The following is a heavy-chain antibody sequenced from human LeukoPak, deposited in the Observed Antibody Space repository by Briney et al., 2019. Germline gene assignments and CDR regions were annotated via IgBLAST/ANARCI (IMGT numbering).Heavy chain of an antibody. CDR1: GYSFTSNW. CDR2: IDPSDSYT. Sequence: GESLRISCQGLGYSFTSNWISWARQMPGTGLEWMGRIDPSDSYTNYSPSLQGHVTISADKSINTAYLQWSNLKASDTAMYYCASHYGDSPYYYYYGMDVWGQGTTVTVSS. J-gene: IGHJ6*02. CDR3: ASHYGDSPYYYYYGMDV. V-gene: IGHV5-10-1*01. D-gene: IGHD4-17*01.